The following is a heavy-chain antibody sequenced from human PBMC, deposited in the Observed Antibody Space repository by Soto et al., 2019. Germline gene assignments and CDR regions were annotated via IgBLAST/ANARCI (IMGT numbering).Heavy chain of an antibody. J-gene: IGHJ6*02. CDR2: ISAAGDP. Sequence: EVQLVESGGGLVQPGGSLRLSCEASGFTFRNYDMHWVRQGTGKGLEWVSGISAAGDPDYADSVEGRFTISRENAQNSFFLQMNSLRVGDTAVYYCARTARDFYGLDVWGQGTTVIGSS. V-gene: IGHV3-13*05. D-gene: IGHD2-21*02. CDR1: GFTFRNYD. CDR3: ARTARDFYGLDV.